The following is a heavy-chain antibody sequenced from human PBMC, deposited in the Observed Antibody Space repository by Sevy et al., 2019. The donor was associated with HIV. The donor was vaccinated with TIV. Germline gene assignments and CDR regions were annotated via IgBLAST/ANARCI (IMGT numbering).Heavy chain of an antibody. CDR2: IKQDGSEK. V-gene: IGHV3-7*03. CDR3: ASPGGKGFDP. D-gene: IGHD3-16*01. CDR1: GFTFSSYW. J-gene: IGHJ5*02. Sequence: GGSLRLSCAASGFTFSSYWMSWVRQAPGTGLEWVANIKQDGSEKYYVDSVKGRFTISRDNAKNSLYLQMNSLRAEDTAVYYCASPGGKGFDPWGQRTLVTVSS.